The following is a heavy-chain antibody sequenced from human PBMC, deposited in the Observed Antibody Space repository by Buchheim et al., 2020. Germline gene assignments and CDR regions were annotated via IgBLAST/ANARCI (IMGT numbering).Heavy chain of an antibody. CDR2: VFYSGST. D-gene: IGHD4-17*01. V-gene: IGHV4-59*11. CDR1: GGSISSHY. CDR3: ARTGFGDYVCDL. Sequence: QVQLQESGPGLVKPSETLSLTCTVSGGSISSHYWSWIRQPPGKGLEWIGYVFYSGSTDYNPSLKIRVTISVATSKNQSYMTVTSVSAADTAVYYCARTGFGDYVCDLWGQGAL. J-gene: IGHJ5*02.